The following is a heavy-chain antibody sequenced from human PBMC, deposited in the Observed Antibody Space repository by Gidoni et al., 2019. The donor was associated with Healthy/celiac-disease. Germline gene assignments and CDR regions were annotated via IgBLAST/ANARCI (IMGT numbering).Heavy chain of an antibody. CDR2: ISSSSSTI. D-gene: IGHD2-2*01. Sequence: EVQLVESGGGLVQPGGSLRPSCAPSGFPFSSYSMNWVRQAPGKGLEWVSYISSSSSTIYYADSVKGRFTISRDNAKNSLYLQMNSLRDEDTAVYYCARGDCSSTSCYENWFDPWGQGTLVTVSS. J-gene: IGHJ5*02. CDR3: ARGDCSSTSCYENWFDP. CDR1: GFPFSSYS. V-gene: IGHV3-48*02.